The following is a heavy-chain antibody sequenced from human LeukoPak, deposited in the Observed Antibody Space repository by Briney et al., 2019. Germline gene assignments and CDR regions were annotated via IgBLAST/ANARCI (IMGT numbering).Heavy chain of an antibody. V-gene: IGHV3-23*01. CDR3: AREYSSSTGKASDY. D-gene: IGHD6-6*01. CDR1: GFTFSSYA. Sequence: PGGSLRLSCAASGFTFSSYAMSWVRQAPGKGLEWVSGISGSGGSTFYADSVKGRFTISRDNAKNSLYLQMNSLRAEDTAVYYCAREYSSSTGKASDYWGQGTLVTVSS. J-gene: IGHJ4*02. CDR2: ISGSGGST.